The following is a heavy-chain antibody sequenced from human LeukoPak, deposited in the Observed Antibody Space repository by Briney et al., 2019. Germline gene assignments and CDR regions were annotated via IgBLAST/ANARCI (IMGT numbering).Heavy chain of an antibody. V-gene: IGHV3-30*18. CDR3: AKRPSDYGDYVTYFDY. D-gene: IGHD4-17*01. Sequence: GGSLRLSCAASGFSFISYGMHWVRQAPGKGLEWVAHISDDGRNKKYADSVKGRFTISRDNSKDTLYLQMNSLRDEDTAVYYCAKRPSDYGDYVTYFDYWGQGTLVTVSS. CDR1: GFSFISYG. CDR2: ISDDGRNK. J-gene: IGHJ4*02.